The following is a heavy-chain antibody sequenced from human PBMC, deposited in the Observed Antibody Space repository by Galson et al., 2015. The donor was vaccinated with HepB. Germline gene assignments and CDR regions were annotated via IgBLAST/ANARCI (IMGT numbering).Heavy chain of an antibody. CDR2: IDWDDDK. J-gene: IGHJ6*02. CDR3: ARMKRRGGDNYGLDV. Sequence: PALVKPTQTLTLTCTFSGFSLSTSGMCVSWIRQPPGKALEWLGFIDWDDDKYYSTSLKTRLTISKDTSKNQVVLTMTNMDPVDTATYFCARMKRRGGDNYGLDVWGQGTTVTVSS. CDR1: GFSLSTSGMC. D-gene: IGHD2-21*02. V-gene: IGHV2-70*01.